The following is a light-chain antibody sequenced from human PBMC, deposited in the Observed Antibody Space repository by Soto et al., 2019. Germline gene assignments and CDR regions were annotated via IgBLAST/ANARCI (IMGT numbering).Light chain of an antibody. Sequence: QSALTQPASVSGSPGQSITISCTGTSSDVGGYNDVSWYQQHPGKAPKLMIYEVSNRPSGVSNRFSGSKSGNTASLTISGLQAEDEADYYCSSYTSSSTYVSGTGTKVTVL. V-gene: IGLV2-14*01. CDR1: SSDVGGYND. CDR3: SSYTSSSTYV. J-gene: IGLJ1*01. CDR2: EVS.